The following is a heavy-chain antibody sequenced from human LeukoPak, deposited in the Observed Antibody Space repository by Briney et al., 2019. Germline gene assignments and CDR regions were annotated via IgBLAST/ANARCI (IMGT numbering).Heavy chain of an antibody. CDR2: IYSGGTT. V-gene: IGHV3-53*01. Sequence: GGSLRLSCAASGFSVSSTYMSWVRQAPGKGLEWVSFIYSGGTTDYADSVKGRFTISRDNSKNTLYLQMNSLRAEDTAVYYCASTSSGWYGDYWGQGTLVTVSS. CDR3: ASTSSGWYGDY. CDR1: GFSVSSTY. D-gene: IGHD6-19*01. J-gene: IGHJ4*02.